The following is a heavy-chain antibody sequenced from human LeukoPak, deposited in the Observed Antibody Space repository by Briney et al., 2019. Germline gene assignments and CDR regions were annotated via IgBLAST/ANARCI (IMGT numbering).Heavy chain of an antibody. V-gene: IGHV3-21*04. CDR3: ARGGSYPGC. J-gene: IGHJ4*02. CDR1: GFTFSSYT. CDR2: ISGSNSYI. Sequence: GGSLRLSCAASGFTFSSYTMHWIRQAPGKGLEWVSSISGSNSYIFYADSVKGRFTISRDNAKNSLFLQMNSLRVEDTAIYYCARGGSYPGCWGQGTLVTVSS. D-gene: IGHD1-26*01.